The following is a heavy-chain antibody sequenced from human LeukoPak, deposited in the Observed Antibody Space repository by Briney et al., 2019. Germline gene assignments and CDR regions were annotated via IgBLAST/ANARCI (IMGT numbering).Heavy chain of an antibody. CDR3: ARDKYYYGSGTDYYMDV. J-gene: IGHJ6*03. CDR1: GGSISSGSYY. CDR2: IYTSGST. D-gene: IGHD3-10*01. V-gene: IGHV4-61*02. Sequence: SETLSLTCTVSGGSISSGSYYWSWIRQPAGKGLEWIGRIYTSGSTNYNPSLKSRVTMSVDTSKNQFSLKLSSVTAADTAVYYCARDKYYYGSGTDYYMDVWGKGTTVTISS.